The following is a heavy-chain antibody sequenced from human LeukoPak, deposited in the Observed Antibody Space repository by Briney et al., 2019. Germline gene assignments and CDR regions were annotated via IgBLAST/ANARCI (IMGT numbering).Heavy chain of an antibody. V-gene: IGHV3-9*03. CDR1: GFTFDDYA. CDR3: AKDIGGTEEYYFDY. J-gene: IGHJ4*02. CDR2: ISWNSGSI. Sequence: PGRSLRLSCAASGFTFDDYAMHWVRQAPGKGLEWVSGISWNSGSIGYADSVKGRFTISRDNAKNSLYLQMNSLRAEDMALYYCAKDIGGTEEYYFDYWGQGTLVTVSS. D-gene: IGHD1-1*01.